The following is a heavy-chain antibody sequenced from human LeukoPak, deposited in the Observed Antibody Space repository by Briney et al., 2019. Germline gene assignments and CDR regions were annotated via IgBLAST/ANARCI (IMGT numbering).Heavy chain of an antibody. CDR3: ARVRVGATNDAFDI. D-gene: IGHD1-26*01. CDR1: GYTFTSYG. Sequence: ASVKVSCKAPGYTFTSYGISWVRQAPGQGLEWMGWISAYNGNTNYAQKLQGRVTMTTDTSTSTAYMELRSLRSDDTAVYYYARVRVGATNDAFDIWGQGTMVTVSS. J-gene: IGHJ3*02. V-gene: IGHV1-18*01. CDR2: ISAYNGNT.